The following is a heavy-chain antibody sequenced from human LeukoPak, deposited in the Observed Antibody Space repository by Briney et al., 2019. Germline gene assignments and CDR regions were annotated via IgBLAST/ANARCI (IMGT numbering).Heavy chain of an antibody. CDR1: GYTFTSYA. V-gene: IGHV1-3*01. CDR3: ARVFIDFDWLLRYDY. D-gene: IGHD3-9*01. CDR2: INAGNGNT. J-gene: IGHJ4*02. Sequence: ASVKVSCKASGYTFTSYAMHWVRQAPGQRLEWMGWINAGNGNTKYSQKFQGRVTITRDTSASTAYMELSSLRSEDTAVYYCARVFIDFDWLLRYDYWGQGTLVTVSS.